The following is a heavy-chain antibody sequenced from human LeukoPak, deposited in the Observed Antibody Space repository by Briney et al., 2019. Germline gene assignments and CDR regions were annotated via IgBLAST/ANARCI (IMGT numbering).Heavy chain of an antibody. CDR3: AKDFWGMTTVTTFDY. D-gene: IGHD4-17*01. J-gene: IGHJ4*02. CDR2: FGGSAGNT. Sequence: PGGSLRLSCAASGFTVSSNYMSWVRQAPGKGLEWVSGFGGSAGNTYYADSVKGRFTISRDTSKNTLYLQMNTLRVEDTAVYYCAKDFWGMTTVTTFDYWGQGTLVTVSS. CDR1: GFTVSSNY. V-gene: IGHV3-23*01.